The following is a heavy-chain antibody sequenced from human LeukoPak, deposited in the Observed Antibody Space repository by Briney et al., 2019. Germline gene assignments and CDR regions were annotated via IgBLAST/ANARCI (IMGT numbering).Heavy chain of an antibody. V-gene: IGHV3-48*03. CDR3: ARIGTTTRGPAGLDV. D-gene: IGHD2/OR15-2a*01. CDR1: GLTFSSYE. Sequence: HIVSCATSGLTFSSYEMNWVRQAPGKGLEWVSYIASGGGANRFYSESVKGRFTISRDNAKNSLYLHMNSLRAEDTGVYYCARIGTTTRGPAGLDVWGQGTTVTVSS. J-gene: IGHJ6*02. CDR2: IASGGGANR.